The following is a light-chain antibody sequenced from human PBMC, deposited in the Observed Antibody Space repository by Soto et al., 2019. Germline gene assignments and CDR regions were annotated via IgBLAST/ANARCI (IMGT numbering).Light chain of an antibody. CDR1: QSVSSY. Sequence: EIVLTQSPATLSLSPGERSTLSFRASQSVSSYLAWYQQKPGQAPRLLIYDASNRATGIPARFSGSGSGTDFTLTISSLEPEDFAVYYCQQRSNWSETFGQGTKVDIK. V-gene: IGKV3-11*01. CDR3: QQRSNWSET. CDR2: DAS. J-gene: IGKJ1*01.